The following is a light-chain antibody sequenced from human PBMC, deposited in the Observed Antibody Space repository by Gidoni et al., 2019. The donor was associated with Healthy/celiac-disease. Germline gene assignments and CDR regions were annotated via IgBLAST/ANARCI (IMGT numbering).Light chain of an antibody. CDR3: QQRSNWPLT. J-gene: IGKJ4*01. CDR2: DAS. CDR1: QSVRSY. V-gene: IGKV3-11*01. Sequence: EIVLSQSPATLSVSPGERATLSCRASQSVRSYFAWYQQKPGQAPRLLIYDASTRPTGIPARFGGSGSGTFFTLTISSLEPEDFAVYYCQQRSNWPLTFXGXTKVEIK.